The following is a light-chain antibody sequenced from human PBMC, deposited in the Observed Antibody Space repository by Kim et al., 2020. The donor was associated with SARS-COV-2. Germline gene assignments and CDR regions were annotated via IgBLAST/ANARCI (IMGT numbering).Light chain of an antibody. Sequence: SYELTQPPSVSVSPGQTASITCSGDILGDKYASWYQQKPGQSPLLVIYEDTNRPSGVPERVSGSKSGNTATLTISGTHYMDEAAYYCQAWDSRTVVFGGGTKLTVL. CDR2: EDT. J-gene: IGLJ3*02. V-gene: IGLV3-1*01. CDR3: QAWDSRTVV. CDR1: ILGDKY.